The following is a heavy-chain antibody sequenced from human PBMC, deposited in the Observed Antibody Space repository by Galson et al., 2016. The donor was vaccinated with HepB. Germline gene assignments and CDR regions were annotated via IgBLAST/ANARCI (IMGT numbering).Heavy chain of an antibody. CDR1: GGSIITSSYY. Sequence: LSLTCTVSGGSIITSSYYWAWIRQPPGKGLEWIGSIYYTGNTYHNASLKSRVTMSVDTSKNHYSLKLSSVTAADTAVYYCARNDGYNSFDYWGQGTLVTVSS. CDR2: IYYTGNT. D-gene: IGHD5-24*01. V-gene: IGHV4-39*02. CDR3: ARNDGYNSFDY. J-gene: IGHJ4*02.